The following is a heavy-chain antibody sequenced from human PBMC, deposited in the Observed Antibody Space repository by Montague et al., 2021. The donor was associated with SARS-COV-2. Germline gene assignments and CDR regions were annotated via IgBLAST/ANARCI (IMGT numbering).Heavy chain of an antibody. V-gene: IGHV6-1*01. CDR1: GDSVSSTSAA. CDR2: TYFTSKWSS. Sequence: CAISGDSVSSTSAARNWIRQSPSRGREWLGRTYFTSKWSSEYALSVKRLLIISPDTSKNQFSLRLMSVTPDDTAVYYCERAYCSSTSCDPIDYWGQGTLVTVSS. CDR3: ERAYCSSTSCDPIDY. J-gene: IGHJ4*02. D-gene: IGHD2-2*01.